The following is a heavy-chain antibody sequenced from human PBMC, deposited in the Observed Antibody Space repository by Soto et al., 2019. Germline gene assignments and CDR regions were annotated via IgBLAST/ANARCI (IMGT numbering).Heavy chain of an antibody. D-gene: IGHD1-1*01. V-gene: IGHV3-23*01. J-gene: IGHJ4*02. CDR3: AKRVATGFFDY. Sequence: EVQLLASGGGLVQPGGSLRLSCAASGFTFSNYAMTWVRQAPGKGLEWVSTLSDGGDGPYYADSVGGRFTISRDNSKNTLYLQMNSLRAEDTAVYYCAKRVATGFFDYWGQGTLVTISS. CDR2: LSDGGDGP. CDR1: GFTFSNYA.